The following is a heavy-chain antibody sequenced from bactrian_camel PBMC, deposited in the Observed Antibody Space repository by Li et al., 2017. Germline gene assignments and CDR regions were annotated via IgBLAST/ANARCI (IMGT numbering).Heavy chain of an antibody. CDR1: GVTFSSTK. V-gene: IGHV3S40*01. Sequence: VQLVESGGGLVQPGGSLRLSCAASGVTFSSTKMHWVRQAPGKGLEWVSSINSGGDSTSYADSAKGRFTISKDKAEKTLYLQLNSLKTEDTALYYCFSSPFADQFFAGQGTQVTVS. D-gene: IGHD6*01. J-gene: IGHJ4*01. CDR2: INSGGDST.